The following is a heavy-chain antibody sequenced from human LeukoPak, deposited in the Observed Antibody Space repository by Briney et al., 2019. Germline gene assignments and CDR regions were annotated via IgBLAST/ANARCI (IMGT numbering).Heavy chain of an antibody. CDR2: IRYDGSNE. CDR1: GFILNNYG. V-gene: IGHV3-30*02. Sequence: GGSLRLSCAASGFILNNYGMHWVRQVPGKGLEWVAYIRYDGSNEYSRDSVKGRLTISRDNSKNMVYLQMNSLRADDTAVYYCAKDLGITMIRGAMEFDPWAQGTLVTVSS. CDR3: AKDLGITMIRGAMEFDP. J-gene: IGHJ5*02. D-gene: IGHD3-10*01.